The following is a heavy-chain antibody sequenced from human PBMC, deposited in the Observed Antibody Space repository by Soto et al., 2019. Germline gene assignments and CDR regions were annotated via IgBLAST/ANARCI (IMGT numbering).Heavy chain of an antibody. CDR3: ARIQTDFWSGSDGGAFDI. Sequence: QVTLKESGPVLVKPTETLTLTCTVSAFSLSNARMGVSWIRQPPGKALEWLAHIFSDGEKSYTTSLRSRLTISKDTSKSQVVLTMTNMDPVDTATYYCARIQTDFWSGSDGGAFDIWGQGTMVTVSS. J-gene: IGHJ3*02. D-gene: IGHD3-3*01. CDR2: IFSDGEK. V-gene: IGHV2-26*01. CDR1: AFSLSNARMG.